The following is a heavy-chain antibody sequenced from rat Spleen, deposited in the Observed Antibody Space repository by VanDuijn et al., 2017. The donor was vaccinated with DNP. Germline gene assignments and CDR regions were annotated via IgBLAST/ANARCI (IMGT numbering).Heavy chain of an antibody. J-gene: IGHJ2*01. CDR1: GYSITSNY. Sequence: EVQLQESGPGLVKPSQSLSLTCSVTGYSITSNYWAWIRKFPGNQMEWMGYISYSGSTSFNPSLKSRISITRDTSQNQFFLQLNSVTPEDTAAYYCASWGSYGYNGGFDYWGQGVMVTVSS. CDR2: ISYSGST. CDR3: ASWGSYGYNGGFDY. D-gene: IGHD1-9*01. V-gene: IGHV3-1*01.